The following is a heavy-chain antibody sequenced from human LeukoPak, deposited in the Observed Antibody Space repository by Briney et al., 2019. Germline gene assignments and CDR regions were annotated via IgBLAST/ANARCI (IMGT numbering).Heavy chain of an antibody. J-gene: IGHJ4*02. CDR1: GGSISSGDYY. D-gene: IGHD3-3*01. CDR2: IYYSGST. Sequence: PSETLSLTCTVSGGSISSGDYYWSWIRQPPGKGLEWIGYIYYSGSTYYSPSLKSRVTISVDTSKNRFSLKLSSVTAADTAVYYCARGIFGVVTNPYYFDYWGQGTLVTVSS. V-gene: IGHV4-30-4*08. CDR3: ARGIFGVVTNPYYFDY.